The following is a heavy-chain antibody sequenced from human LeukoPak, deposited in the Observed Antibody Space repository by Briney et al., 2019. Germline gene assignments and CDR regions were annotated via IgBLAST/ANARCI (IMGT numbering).Heavy chain of an antibody. CDR1: GGTFSSYA. Sequence: ASVKVSCKASGGTFSSYAISWVRQAPGQGLEWMGGIIPIFGTANYAQKFQGRVTITADESTSTAYMELSSLRSEDTAVYYCARVRYYDFWSGYYRYYGMDVWGQGTTVTVSS. J-gene: IGHJ6*02. CDR2: IIPIFGTA. V-gene: IGHV1-69*13. CDR3: ARVRYYDFWSGYYRYYGMDV. D-gene: IGHD3-3*01.